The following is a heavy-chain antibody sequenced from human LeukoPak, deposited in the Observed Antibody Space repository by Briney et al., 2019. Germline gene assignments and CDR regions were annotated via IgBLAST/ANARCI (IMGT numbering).Heavy chain of an antibody. CDR3: ARDQKSIAAAGTGEFDY. CDR2: INPSGGST. V-gene: IGHV1-46*01. J-gene: IGHJ4*02. Sequence: ASVRVSCKASGYTFTSYYMHWVRQAPGQGLEWMGIINPSGGSTSYAQKFQGRVTMTRDMSTSTVYMELSSLRSEDTAAYYCARDQKSIAAAGTGEFDYWGQGTLVTVSS. CDR1: GYTFTSYY. D-gene: IGHD6-13*01.